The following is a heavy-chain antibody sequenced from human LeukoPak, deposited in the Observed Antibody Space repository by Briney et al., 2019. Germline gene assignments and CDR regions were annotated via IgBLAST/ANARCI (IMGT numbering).Heavy chain of an antibody. J-gene: IGHJ6*03. V-gene: IGHV3-49*04. D-gene: IGHD3-10*01. CDR2: IRSKPYGGTT. CDR3: ARARGLYYYGSGTPTPYYYYYMDV. Sequence: GGSLRLSCTASGFTFGDYSMSWVRQAPGKGLEWIGYIRSKPYGGTTEYAASVKGRFTISRDNSKNTLYLQMNSLRAEDTAVYYCARARGLYYYGSGTPTPYYYYYMDVWGKGTTVTISS. CDR1: GFTFGDYS.